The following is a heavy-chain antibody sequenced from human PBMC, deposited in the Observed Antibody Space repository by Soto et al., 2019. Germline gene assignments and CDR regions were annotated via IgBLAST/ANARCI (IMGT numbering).Heavy chain of an antibody. Sequence: QVQLVQSGAEVKKPGSSVKVSCKASGGTFSSYAISWVRQAPGQGLEWVGGIIPIFGTANYAQKFQGRVTITADESTSTAYMELSSLRSEDKAVYYCARGDTAMAHYYYYGMDVWGQGTTVTVSS. CDR2: IIPIFGTA. CDR3: ARGDTAMAHYYYYGMDV. CDR1: GGTFSSYA. D-gene: IGHD5-18*01. J-gene: IGHJ6*02. V-gene: IGHV1-69*12.